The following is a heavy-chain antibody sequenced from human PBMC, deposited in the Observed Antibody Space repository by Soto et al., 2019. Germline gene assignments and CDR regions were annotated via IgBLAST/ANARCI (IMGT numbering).Heavy chain of an antibody. V-gene: IGHV4-59*01. Sequence: SETLSLTCTVSGGSISSYYWSWIRQPPGKGLEWIGYIYYSGSTNYNPSLKSRVTISVDTSKSQFSLKLSSVTAADTAVYYWARDRSSGWYRYFDYWGQGTLVTVSS. J-gene: IGHJ4*02. D-gene: IGHD6-19*01. CDR3: ARDRSSGWYRYFDY. CDR1: GGSISSYY. CDR2: IYYSGST.